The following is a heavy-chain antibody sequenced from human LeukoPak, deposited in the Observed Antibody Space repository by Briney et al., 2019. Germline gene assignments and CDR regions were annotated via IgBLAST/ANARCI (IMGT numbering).Heavy chain of an antibody. J-gene: IGHJ3*02. CDR3: ARDSGGRDAFDI. D-gene: IGHD3-10*01. CDR1: GGSISSYS. V-gene: IGHV4-59*01. Sequence: PSATLSLTCTASGGSISSYSCSWIRQPPGQGLEWIGYIYYSGSTNYDPSLKSRVTISVDTSKNQFSLKLSSVTAADTAVYYCARDSGGRDAFDIWGQGTMVTVSS. CDR2: IYYSGST.